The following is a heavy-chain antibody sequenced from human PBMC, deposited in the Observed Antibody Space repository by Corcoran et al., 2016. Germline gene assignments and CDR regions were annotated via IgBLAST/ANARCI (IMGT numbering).Heavy chain of an antibody. CDR3: ARPSGQVPNYYHYAMDV. Sequence: QVQLVESGGGVVQPGRSLRLSCAVSGFTFRNYDMHWVRQAPGKGLEWVAFISYDGTKKYYTESVKGRFTISRDNSKSTLYLQVNSLRVEDTAVFYCARPSGQVPNYYHYAMDVWGQGTTVTVSS. D-gene: IGHD6-19*01. V-gene: IGHV3-30*03. CDR2: ISYDGTKK. CDR1: GFTFRNYD. J-gene: IGHJ6*02.